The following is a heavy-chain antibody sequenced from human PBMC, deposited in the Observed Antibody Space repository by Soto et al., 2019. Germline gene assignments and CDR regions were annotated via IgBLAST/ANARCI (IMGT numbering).Heavy chain of an antibody. CDR3: ARDFGSSWYYFDY. J-gene: IGHJ4*02. Sequence: SETLSLTCPVSGCSIITGGYYWSWIRQHPGKGLEWIWYIYYSGSTNYNPSLRIRVTISVDTSKNQFYMKLSSVTAADTAYYYCARDFGSSWYYFDYWGQGTLVTVSS. CDR1: GCSIITGGYY. CDR2: IYYSGST. V-gene: IGHV4-31*03. D-gene: IGHD6-13*01.